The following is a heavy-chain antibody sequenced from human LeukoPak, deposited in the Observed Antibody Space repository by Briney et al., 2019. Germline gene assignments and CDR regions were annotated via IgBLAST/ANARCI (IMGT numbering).Heavy chain of an antibody. CDR1: GFTFSNSG. J-gene: IGHJ4*02. D-gene: IGHD4-17*01. Sequence: PGTSLRLSCAASGFTFSNSGMHWVRQAPGKGLEWVAVISSDGGVQYYADSVKGRFTISRDESKNTLYLQMNSLRAEDTAVYYCTTQIAWGNWGQGTLVTVSS. CDR3: TTQIAWGN. CDR2: ISSDGGVQ. V-gene: IGHV3-30*03.